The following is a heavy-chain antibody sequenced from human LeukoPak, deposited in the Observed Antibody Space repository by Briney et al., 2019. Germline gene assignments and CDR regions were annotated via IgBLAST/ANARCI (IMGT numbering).Heavy chain of an antibody. Sequence: GGSLRLSCAASGFTFSDHYMDWVRQAPGKGLEWVGRTRKKTNSYTTEYAASVKGRFTISRDDSKNSLFLQMNSLRVEDTAVYYCARGVASGWYLGAFDIWGQGTTVTVSS. V-gene: IGHV3-72*01. CDR1: GFTFSDHY. D-gene: IGHD6-19*01. CDR3: ARGVASGWYLGAFDI. CDR2: TRKKTNSYTT. J-gene: IGHJ3*02.